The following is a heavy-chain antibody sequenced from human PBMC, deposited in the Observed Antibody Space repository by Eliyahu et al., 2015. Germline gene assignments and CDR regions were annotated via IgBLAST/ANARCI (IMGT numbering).Heavy chain of an antibody. D-gene: IGHD2-2*01. J-gene: IGHJ4*02. Sequence: QVQLQESGPGLVKPSQTLSLXCXVXGGXISRGSSXWXWIRPPAGKGLEWSGGIYTSGSTNYNPSLKSRVTMSVDTSKNQFSLKLSSVTAADTAVYYCAREEAPGVVPAAPLIFDYWGQGTLVTVSS. V-gene: IGHV4-61*02. CDR1: GGXISRGSSX. CDR2: IYTSGST. CDR3: AREEAPGVVPAAPLIFDY.